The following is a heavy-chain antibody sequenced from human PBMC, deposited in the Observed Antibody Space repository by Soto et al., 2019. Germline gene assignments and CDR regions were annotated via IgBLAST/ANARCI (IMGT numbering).Heavy chain of an antibody. D-gene: IGHD4-4*01. CDR3: ARVVFDSNPTTSYGMGV. CDR2: IDPSDSYT. V-gene: IGHV5-10-1*01. Sequence: GESLKISCKGSGYSFTSYWISWARQMPGKGLEWMGRIDPSDSYTNYSPSFQGHVTISADKSISTAYLQWSSLKASDTAMYYCARVVFDSNPTTSYGMGVWGQGTTVTVSS. CDR1: GYSFTSYW. J-gene: IGHJ6*02.